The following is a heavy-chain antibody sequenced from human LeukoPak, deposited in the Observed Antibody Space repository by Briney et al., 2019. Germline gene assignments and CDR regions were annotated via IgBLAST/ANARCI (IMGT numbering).Heavy chain of an antibody. D-gene: IGHD3-22*01. Sequence: GASLRLSCAASGFTFSSYAMNWVRQAPGKGLEWVSAISGSGGSTYYADSVKGRFTISRDNSKNTLYLQMNSLRAEDTAVYYCAKRGDYYDSSGYPYYFDYWGQGTLVTVSS. CDR1: GFTFSSYA. CDR3: AKRGDYYDSSGYPYYFDY. CDR2: ISGSGGST. J-gene: IGHJ4*02. V-gene: IGHV3-23*01.